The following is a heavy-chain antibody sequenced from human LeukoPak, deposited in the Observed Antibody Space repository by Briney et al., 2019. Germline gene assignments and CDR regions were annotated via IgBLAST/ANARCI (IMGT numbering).Heavy chain of an antibody. V-gene: IGHV4-39*07. J-gene: IGHJ4*02. CDR2: IYYSGST. D-gene: IGHD5-24*01. Sequence: SETLSLTCTVSGGSISSSSYYWGWIRQPPGKGLEWIGSIYYSGSTYYNPSLKSRVTISVDTSKNQFSLKLSSVTAADTAVYYCARLPGDTEIAHFDYWGQGTLVTVSS. CDR3: ARLPGDTEIAHFDY. CDR1: GGSISSSSYY.